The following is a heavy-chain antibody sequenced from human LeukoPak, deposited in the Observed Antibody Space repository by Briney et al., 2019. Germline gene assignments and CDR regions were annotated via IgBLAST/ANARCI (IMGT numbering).Heavy chain of an antibody. Sequence: PGGSLRLSCAVSGFTFSSYSMNWVRQAPGKGLEWVAIIWSDGSTKYYVGSVKGRFTISRDSSKSTLYLQMNSLRAEDTAVYYCARDAATSVGMPHYWGQGTVVTVSS. CDR3: ARDAATSVGMPHY. V-gene: IGHV3-33*08. J-gene: IGHJ4*02. D-gene: IGHD2-2*01. CDR1: GFTFSSYS. CDR2: IWSDGSTK.